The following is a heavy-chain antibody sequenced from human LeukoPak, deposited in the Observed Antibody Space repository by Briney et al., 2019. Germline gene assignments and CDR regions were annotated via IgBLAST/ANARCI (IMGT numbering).Heavy chain of an antibody. J-gene: IGHJ5*02. D-gene: IGHD1-1*01. Sequence: SETLSLTCTVSGGSISSSSYYWGWIRQPPGKGLEWIGSIYYSGSTYYNPSLKSRVTISVDTSKNQFSLKLSSVTAVDTAVYYCARHPRARAYNWNGFDPWGQGTLVTVSS. CDR1: GGSISSSSYY. CDR3: ARHPRARAYNWNGFDP. V-gene: IGHV4-39*01. CDR2: IYYSGST.